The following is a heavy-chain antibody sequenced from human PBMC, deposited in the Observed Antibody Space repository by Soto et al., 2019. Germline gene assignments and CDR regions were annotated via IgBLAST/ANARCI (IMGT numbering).Heavy chain of an antibody. CDR2: IIPIFGTA. CDR3: ARDGAAAGTDY. D-gene: IGHD6-13*01. J-gene: IGHJ4*02. V-gene: IGHV1-69*13. CDR1: GGTFSSYS. Sequence: SVKVSCKASGGTFSSYSISCARQAPGQGLEWMGGIIPIFGTANYAQKFQGRVTITADESTSTAYMELSSLRSEDTAVYHCARDGAAAGTDYWGQGTLVTVSS.